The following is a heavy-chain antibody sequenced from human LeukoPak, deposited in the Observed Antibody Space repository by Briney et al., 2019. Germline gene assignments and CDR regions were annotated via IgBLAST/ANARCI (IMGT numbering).Heavy chain of an antibody. CDR2: IYHSGSP. D-gene: IGHD5-18*01. Sequence: SETLSLTCAVSGGSISSNNWWGWVRQPPGKGLEWIGEIYHSGSPNYNPSLKSRVTISVDTSKNQFSLKLSSVTAADTAVYYCARGLRGYSYGYVGRFDYWGQGTLVTVSS. CDR3: ARGLRGYSYGYVGRFDY. V-gene: IGHV4-4*02. CDR1: GGSISSNNW. J-gene: IGHJ4*02.